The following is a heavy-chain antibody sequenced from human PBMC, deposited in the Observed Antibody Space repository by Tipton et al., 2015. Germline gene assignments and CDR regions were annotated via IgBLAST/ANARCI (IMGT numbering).Heavy chain of an antibody. J-gene: IGHJ5*02. CDR3: ARGVKRDSYGKGGWFDP. CDR1: GGLIDNYGYY. Sequence: TLSLTCSASGGLIDNYGYYWNWIRQRPGKGLEWIGYILYGESTYYNPSLRSRLSVSVDTSKNQFSLNLISVTGADTAVYYCARGVKRDSYGKGGWFDPWGQGTLVTVSS. CDR2: ILYGEST. D-gene: IGHD5-18*01. V-gene: IGHV4-31*03.